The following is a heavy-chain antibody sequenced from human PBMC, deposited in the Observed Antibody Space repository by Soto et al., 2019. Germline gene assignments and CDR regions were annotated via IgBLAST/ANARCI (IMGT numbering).Heavy chain of an antibody. CDR3: AAVTIFDTNGYTFEY. J-gene: IGHJ4*02. CDR2: ISAYNGNT. CDR1: GYTFTSYG. Sequence: ASVKVSCKASGYTFTSYGISWVRQAPGQGLEWMGWISAYNGNTNYAQKLQGRVTMTTDTSTSTAYMELRSLRSDDTAVYYCAAVTIFDTNGYTFEYWGQGTLVTVSS. V-gene: IGHV1-18*01. D-gene: IGHD2-8*01.